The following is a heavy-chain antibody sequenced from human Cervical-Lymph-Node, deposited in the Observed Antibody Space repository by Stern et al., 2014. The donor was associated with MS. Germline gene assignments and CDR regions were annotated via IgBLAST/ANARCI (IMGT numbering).Heavy chain of an antibody. Sequence: VQLEESGAEVKKPGASVRVACKASGYPFTGYDITWVRQATGQGLEWMGWINPNSGATGNAQKFQGRVSMARDTSIDTIYMELNSLTSEDTGVYYCARRKTGWTGTTLFDVFDTWGQGTVVTVSS. CDR1: GYPFTGYD. J-gene: IGHJ3*02. V-gene: IGHV1-8*01. CDR2: INPNSGAT. D-gene: IGHD1/OR15-1a*01. CDR3: ARRKTGWTGTTLFDVFDT.